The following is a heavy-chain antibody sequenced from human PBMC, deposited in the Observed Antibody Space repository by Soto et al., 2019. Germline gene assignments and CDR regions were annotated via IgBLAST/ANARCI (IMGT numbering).Heavy chain of an antibody. V-gene: IGHV1-18*01. Sequence: QVRLVQSAAEVKKPGASVKVSCKASGYTFIRYGITWVRQAPGQGLEWMGWFSAYNDYTNYAQKLQGRVTMTTDTATSTVYMELRSLRSDGTAVYYCARGGYYDKVWGKMNYYGLDVWGQGTTVTVSS. J-gene: IGHJ6*02. CDR1: GYTFIRYG. CDR2: FSAYNDYT. D-gene: IGHD3-16*01. CDR3: ARGGYYDKVWGKMNYYGLDV.